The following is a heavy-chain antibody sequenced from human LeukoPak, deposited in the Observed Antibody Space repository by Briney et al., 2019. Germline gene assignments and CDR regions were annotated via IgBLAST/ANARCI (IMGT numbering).Heavy chain of an antibody. D-gene: IGHD3-10*01. Sequence: QPGGSLRLSCAASGFTVSSNFMTWVRQAPGKGLEGVSVIYSGGSTYYADSVKDRFTISRDNSKNMLYLQMNSLRAEDTAVYYCARGGDSLHYWGQGTLVTVSS. CDR3: ARGGDSLHY. J-gene: IGHJ4*02. CDR1: GFTVSSNF. CDR2: IYSGGST. V-gene: IGHV3-66*01.